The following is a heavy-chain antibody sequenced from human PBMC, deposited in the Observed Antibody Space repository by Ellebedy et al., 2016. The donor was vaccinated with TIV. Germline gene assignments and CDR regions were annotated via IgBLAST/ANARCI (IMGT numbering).Heavy chain of an antibody. CDR1: GGSISSYY. V-gene: IGHV4-59*01. Sequence: PSETLSLTCTVSGGSISSYYWSWIRQPPGKGLEWIGYAYYSGNTNYNPSLKSRVTISVDTSKNQFSLRLSSVTAADTAVYNCARERRDSGYEAFDIWGPGTMVTVSS. J-gene: IGHJ3*02. CDR2: AYYSGNT. CDR3: ARERRDSGYEAFDI. D-gene: IGHD5-12*01.